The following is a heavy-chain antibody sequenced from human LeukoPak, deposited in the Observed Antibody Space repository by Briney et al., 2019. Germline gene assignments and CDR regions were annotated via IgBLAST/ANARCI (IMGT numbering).Heavy chain of an antibody. Sequence: HGESLKISCKGSGYSFTSYWIGWVRQMPGKGLEWMGIIYPGDSDTRYSPSFQGQVTISADKSISTAYLQWSSLKASDTAMYYCARNHKAYSGNYYGLVDYWGQGTLVTVSS. J-gene: IGHJ4*02. CDR3: ARNHKAYSGNYYGLVDY. V-gene: IGHV5-51*01. CDR2: IYPGDSDT. D-gene: IGHD1-26*01. CDR1: GYSFTSYW.